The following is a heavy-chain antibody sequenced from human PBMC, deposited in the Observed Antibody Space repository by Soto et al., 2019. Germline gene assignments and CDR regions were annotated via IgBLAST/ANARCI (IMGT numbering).Heavy chain of an antibody. D-gene: IGHD4-17*01. J-gene: IGHJ4*02. V-gene: IGHV4-59*01. CDR1: GGSISSYY. CDR3: ARVHGDYFVRRHYFDY. Sequence: SETLSLTCTVSGGSISSYYWSWIRQPPGKGLEWIGYIYYRGSTNYNPSLKSRVTISVDTSKNQFSLKLSSVTAADTAVYYCARVHGDYFVRRHYFDYWGQGTLVTVSS. CDR2: IYYRGST.